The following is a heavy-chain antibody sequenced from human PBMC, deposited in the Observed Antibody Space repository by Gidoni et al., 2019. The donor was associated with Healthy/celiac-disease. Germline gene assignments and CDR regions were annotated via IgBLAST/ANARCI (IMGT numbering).Heavy chain of an antibody. Sequence: APGKGLEWVSGISWNSGSIGYADSVKGRFTISRDNANNSLYLQMNSLRAEETALYYCAKAYYYDSSGYYYFDYWGQGTLVTVSS. D-gene: IGHD3-22*01. CDR2: ISWNSGSI. V-gene: IGHV3-9*01. J-gene: IGHJ4*02. CDR3: AKAYYYDSSGYYYFDY.